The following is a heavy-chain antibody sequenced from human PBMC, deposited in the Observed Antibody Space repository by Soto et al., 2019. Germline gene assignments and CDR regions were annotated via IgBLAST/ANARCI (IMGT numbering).Heavy chain of an antibody. CDR2: IYPGDSDT. J-gene: IGHJ6*02. Sequence: GESLKISCKGSGYSCTSYWIGWVRQMPGKGLEWMGIIYPGDSDTRYSPSFQGQVTISADKSISTAYLQWSSLKASDTAMYYCARHGGVSDWLPQTLYYYYAMDVWGQGTTVTVSS. V-gene: IGHV5-51*01. CDR3: ARHGGVSDWLPQTLYYYYAMDV. CDR1: GYSCTSYW. D-gene: IGHD3-9*01.